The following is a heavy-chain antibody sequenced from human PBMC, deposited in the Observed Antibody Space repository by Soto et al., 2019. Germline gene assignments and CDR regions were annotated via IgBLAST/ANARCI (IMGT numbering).Heavy chain of an antibody. Sequence: SLKVSCKASGGTFSSYAVSWVRQAPGQGLEWMGGIIPIFGTANYAQKFQGRVTITADESTSTAYMELSNLSPDDTAVYYCGRGRSGQIVVFYWGQGTPVTVSS. CDR3: GRGRSGQIVVFY. J-gene: IGHJ4*02. CDR2: IIPIFGTA. D-gene: IGHD5-12*01. CDR1: GGTFSSYA. V-gene: IGHV1-69*13.